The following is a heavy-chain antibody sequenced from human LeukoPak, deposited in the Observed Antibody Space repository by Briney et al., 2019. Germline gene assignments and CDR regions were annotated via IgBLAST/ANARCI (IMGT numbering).Heavy chain of an antibody. CDR2: IKQDGSET. D-gene: IGHD3-9*01. CDR1: GLTFSDYW. J-gene: IGHJ3*02. CDR3: ATYWRYFDWLLIDT. V-gene: IGHV3-7*05. Sequence: PGGSLRLSCEASGLTFSDYWMTWVRQAPGKGPECVANIKQDGSETHYVDSVKGRFTIFRDNAKNSLSLQMNSLRVEDTAMYYCATYWRYFDWLLIDTWGLGTMVTVSS.